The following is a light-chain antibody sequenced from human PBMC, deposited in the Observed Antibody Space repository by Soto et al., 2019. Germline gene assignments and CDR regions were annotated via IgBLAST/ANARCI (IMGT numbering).Light chain of an antibody. V-gene: IGLV2-23*01. Sequence: QSALTQPASVSGSPGQSITISCTGTSSNVGSYDLVSWYQQHPGEAPKLMIYEGTKRPSGVSNRFSGSKSANTASLTLSGLQPEDAADYYCCSYAGSDTMIFGGGTQLTVL. CDR1: SSNVGSYDL. CDR2: EGT. J-gene: IGLJ2*01. CDR3: CSYAGSDTMI.